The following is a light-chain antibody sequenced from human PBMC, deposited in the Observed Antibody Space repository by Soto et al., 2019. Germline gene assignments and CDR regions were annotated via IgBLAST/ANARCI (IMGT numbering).Light chain of an antibody. V-gene: IGKV3-15*01. Sequence: EIVMTQSPATLSVSPGERATLSCRASQSLTSNLDWYQQKPSKAPRLLIYTASTRAAGLPARFSASGSGTKFPLTISCLNFEDFAVYYCQQYNNWPPLTFGQVTRLEIK. CDR3: QQYNNWPPLT. CDR2: TAS. CDR1: QSLTSN. J-gene: IGKJ5*01.